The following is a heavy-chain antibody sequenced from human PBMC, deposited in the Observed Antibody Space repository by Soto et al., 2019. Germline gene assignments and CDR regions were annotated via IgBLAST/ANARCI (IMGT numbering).Heavy chain of an antibody. J-gene: IGHJ4*02. Sequence: GGSLRLSCAASGFTFSSYAMSWVRQAPGKGLERVSAISGSGGSTYYADSVKGRVTISRDNAKNTLYLQMNSLRAEDTAVYSCAKIRYSSSSCLDYWGQGTLVTVSS. CDR2: ISGSGGST. CDR1: GFTFSSYA. CDR3: AKIRYSSSSCLDY. D-gene: IGHD6-6*01. V-gene: IGHV3-23*01.